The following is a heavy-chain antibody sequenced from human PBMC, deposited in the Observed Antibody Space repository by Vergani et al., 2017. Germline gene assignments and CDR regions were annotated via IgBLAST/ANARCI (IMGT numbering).Heavy chain of an antibody. J-gene: IGHJ4*02. V-gene: IGHV3-21*01. Sequence: EVQLVESGGGLVKPGGSLRLSCAASGFTFSSYSMNWVRQAPGKGLEWVSSISSSSSYKYYADSVKGRFTISRDNAKNALYLQMNSLRAEDTAVYYCAREGGCSGGSCVNDYWGQGTLVTVSS. CDR3: AREGGCSGGSCVNDY. D-gene: IGHD2-15*01. CDR2: ISSSSSYK. CDR1: GFTFSSYS.